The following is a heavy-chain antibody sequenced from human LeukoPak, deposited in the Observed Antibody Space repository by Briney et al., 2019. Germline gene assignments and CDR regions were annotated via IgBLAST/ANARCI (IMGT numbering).Heavy chain of an antibody. J-gene: IGHJ3*02. CDR2: INAGNGNT. CDR3: ARRLGYYYDTPRGAFDI. V-gene: IGHV1-3*01. Sequence: ASVKVSCKASGYTFTSYAMHWVRQAPGQRLECMGWINAGNGNTKYSQKFQGRVTITRDTSASTAYMELSSLRSEDTAVYYCARRLGYYYDTPRGAFDIWGQGTMVTVSS. CDR1: GYTFTSYA. D-gene: IGHD3-22*01.